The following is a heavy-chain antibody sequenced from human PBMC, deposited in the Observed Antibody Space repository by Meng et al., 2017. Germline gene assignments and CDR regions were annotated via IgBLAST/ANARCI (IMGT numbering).Heavy chain of an antibody. CDR2: IIPIFGTA. J-gene: IGHJ4*02. D-gene: IGHD3-10*01. CDR3: ARAQRFYGAGEGGFDY. Sequence: SVNVSCQASGGTFSSYAISWVRQAPGQGLEWMGGIIPIFGTANYAQKFQGRVTITADKYTSTAYMELSSLRSEDTAVYYCARAQRFYGAGEGGFDYWGQGTLVTVSS. CDR1: GGTFSSYA. V-gene: IGHV1-69*06.